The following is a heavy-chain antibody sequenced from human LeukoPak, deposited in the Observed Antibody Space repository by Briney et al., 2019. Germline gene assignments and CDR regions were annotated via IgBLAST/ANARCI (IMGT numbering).Heavy chain of an antibody. J-gene: IGHJ4*02. CDR3: ATPPTVTRNY. CDR1: GFSFSETW. D-gene: IGHD4-17*01. CDR2: IRNDGSDA. Sequence: GGSLRLSCVASGFSFSETWMHWVRQVPGKGLVWVSRIRNDGSDARYAESVKGRFTISRDNSKNTLYLQMDSLRAEDTAVYYCATPPTVTRNYWGQGTLVTVSS. V-gene: IGHV3-74*01.